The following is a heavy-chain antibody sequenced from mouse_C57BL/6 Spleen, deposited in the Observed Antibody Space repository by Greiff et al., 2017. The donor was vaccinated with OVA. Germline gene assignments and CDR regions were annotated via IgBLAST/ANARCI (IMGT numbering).Heavy chain of an antibody. CDR1: GYTFTSYW. J-gene: IGHJ2*01. V-gene: IGHV1-69*01. CDR3: ARGIYYDYDRYYFDY. D-gene: IGHD2-4*01. Sequence: QVQLQQPGAELVMPGASVKLSCKASGYTFTSYWMHWVKQRPGQGLEWIGEIDPSDSYTNYNQKFKGKSTLTVDKSSSTAYMQLSSLTSEDSAVYYCARGIYYDYDRYYFDYWGQGTTLTVSS. CDR2: IDPSDSYT.